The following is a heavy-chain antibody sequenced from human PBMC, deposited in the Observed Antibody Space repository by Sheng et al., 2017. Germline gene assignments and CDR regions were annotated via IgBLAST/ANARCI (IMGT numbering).Heavy chain of an antibody. Sequence: QLQLQESGPGLVKPSETLSLTCTVSGGSISSSSYYWGWIRQPPGKGLEWIGSIYYSGSTYYNPSLKSRVTISVDTSKNQFSLKLSSVTAADTAVYYCARDIAYCGGDCYAWGYWGQGTLVTVSS. CDR2: IYYSGST. CDR3: ARDIAYCGGDCYAWGY. V-gene: IGHV4-39*07. J-gene: IGHJ4*02. CDR1: GGSISSSSYY. D-gene: IGHD2-21*02.